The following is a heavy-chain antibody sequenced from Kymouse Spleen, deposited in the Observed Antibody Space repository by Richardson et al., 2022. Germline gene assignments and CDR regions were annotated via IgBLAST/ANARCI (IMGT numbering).Heavy chain of an antibody. Sequence: QVQLQESGPGLVKPSETLSLTCTVSGGSISSYYWSWIRQPPGKGLEWIGYIYYSGSTNYNPSLKSRVTISVDTSKNQFSLKLSSVTAADTAVYYCARGVFGVVILRYFDLWGRGTLVTVSS. CDR2: IYYSGST. CDR1: GGSISSYY. J-gene: IGHJ2*01. D-gene: IGHD3-3*01. V-gene: IGHV4-59*01. CDR3: ARGVFGVVILRYFDL.